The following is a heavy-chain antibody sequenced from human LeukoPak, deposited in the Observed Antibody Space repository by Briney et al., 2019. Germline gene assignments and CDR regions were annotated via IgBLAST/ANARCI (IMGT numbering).Heavy chain of an antibody. J-gene: IGHJ5*02. CDR2: IKEDGSEK. CDR3: ARGTRVGTPYNWFDP. D-gene: IGHD1/OR15-1a*01. CDR1: GFTFSSYW. Sequence: GESLKISCTTSGFTFSSYWMSWVRQAPGKGLEWLGNIKEDGSEKYDVDSVKGRFTISRDNAKNSLYLQMNSLRVEDTAIYYCARGTRVGTPYNWFDPWGQGTLVTVSS. V-gene: IGHV3-7*01.